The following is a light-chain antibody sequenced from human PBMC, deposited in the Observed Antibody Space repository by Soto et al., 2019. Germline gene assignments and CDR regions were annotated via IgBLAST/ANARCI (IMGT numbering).Light chain of an antibody. CDR3: QQYNNWPRT. Sequence: EIVMTQSPATLSVSPGERATLSCRASQSVSSNLAWYQQRPGQAPRLLVYDASSRATGIPARFSGSGSETEFTLTISSPQSEDFAVYYCQQYNNWPRTFGQGTKVEIK. J-gene: IGKJ1*01. CDR2: DAS. CDR1: QSVSSN. V-gene: IGKV3-15*01.